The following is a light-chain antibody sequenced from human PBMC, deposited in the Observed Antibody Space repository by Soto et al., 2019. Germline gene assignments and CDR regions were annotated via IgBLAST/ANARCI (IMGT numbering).Light chain of an antibody. Sequence: DIPMTQSPSTLSASVGDRVTITCRASQSIGDSLAWYQQKPGKAPKLLIYEASSLKSGVPSRFSGSRSGTEYTLTTSSLQPDDFATYYCQQYNGYWTFGQGTKVEIK. CDR3: QQYNGYWT. J-gene: IGKJ1*01. V-gene: IGKV1-5*03. CDR1: QSIGDS. CDR2: EAS.